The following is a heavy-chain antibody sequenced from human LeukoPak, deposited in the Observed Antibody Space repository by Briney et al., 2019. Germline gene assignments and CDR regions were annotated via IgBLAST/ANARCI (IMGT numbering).Heavy chain of an antibody. D-gene: IGHD5-24*01. CDR3: AGDERWLQFEYFDY. J-gene: IGHJ4*02. Sequence: AASVKVSCKASRFTFTSSAVQWVRQARGQRLEWIGWIVVGSGNTNYAQKFQERVTITRDMSTSTAYMELSSLRSEDTAVYYCAGDERWLQFEYFDYWGQGTLVTVSS. V-gene: IGHV1-58*01. CDR2: IVVGSGNT. CDR1: RFTFTSSA.